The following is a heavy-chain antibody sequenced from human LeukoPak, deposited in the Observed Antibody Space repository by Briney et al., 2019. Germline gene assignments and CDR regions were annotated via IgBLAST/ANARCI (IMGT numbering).Heavy chain of an antibody. CDR1: GYSFTSYW. CDR3: ARSYYGDYGYYYGMDV. J-gene: IGHJ6*02. CDR2: IDPSDSYT. D-gene: IGHD4-17*01. Sequence: TGESLRISCKGFGYSFTSYWIGWVRQMPGKGLEWMGRIDPSDSYTNYSPSFQGRVNISADKSISTAYLQWSSLKASDTAMYYCARSYYGDYGYYYGMDVWGQGTTVTVSS. V-gene: IGHV5-10-1*01.